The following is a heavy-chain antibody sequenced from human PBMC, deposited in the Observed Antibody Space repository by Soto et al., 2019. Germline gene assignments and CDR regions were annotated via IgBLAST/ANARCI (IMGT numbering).Heavy chain of an antibody. CDR2: ISYDGSNK. D-gene: IGHD3-3*01. Sequence: QVQLVESGGGVVQPGRSLRLSCAASGFTFSSYGMHWVRQAPGKGLEWVAVISYDGSNKYYADSVKGRFTISRDNSKNTLYLQMNSLRAEDTAVYYCAKSSVCWSGPRYYYYGMDVWGQGTTVTVSS. CDR3: AKSSVCWSGPRYYYYGMDV. V-gene: IGHV3-30*18. J-gene: IGHJ6*02. CDR1: GFTFSSYG.